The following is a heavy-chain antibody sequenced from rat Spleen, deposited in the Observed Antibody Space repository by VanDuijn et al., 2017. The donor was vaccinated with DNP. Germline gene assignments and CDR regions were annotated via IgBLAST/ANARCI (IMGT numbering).Heavy chain of an antibody. CDR2: ISYDGSST. Sequence: EVQLVESGGGLVQPGNSLKLSCAASGFTFSDYAMAWVRQAPKKGLEWVATISYDGSSTYYRDSVKGRFTISRDNAKSTLYLQMDSLRSEDTATYYCTTYYYWGQGVMVTVTS. J-gene: IGHJ2*01. CDR3: TTYYY. V-gene: IGHV5S10*01. CDR1: GFTFSDYA.